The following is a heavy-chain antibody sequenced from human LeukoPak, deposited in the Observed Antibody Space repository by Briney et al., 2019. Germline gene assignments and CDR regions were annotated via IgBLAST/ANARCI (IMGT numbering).Heavy chain of an antibody. Sequence: PGGSLRLSCAASGFTFSSYSMNWVRQAPGKGLEWVSSISSSSSYIYYADSVKGRFTISRDNAKNSLYLQMNSLRAEDTAVYYCAMYCSSTSCSTDYWGQGTLVTVSS. V-gene: IGHV3-21*01. CDR1: GFTFSSYS. D-gene: IGHD2-2*02. J-gene: IGHJ4*02. CDR3: AMYCSSTSCSTDY. CDR2: ISSSSSYI.